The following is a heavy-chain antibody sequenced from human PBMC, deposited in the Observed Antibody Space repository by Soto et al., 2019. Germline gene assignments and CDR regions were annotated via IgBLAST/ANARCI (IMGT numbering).Heavy chain of an antibody. J-gene: IGHJ6*03. CDR2: IYYSGST. V-gene: IGHV4-39*01. CDR1: GGSISSSSYY. Sequence: QLQLQESGPGLVKPSETLSLTCTVSGGSISSSSYYWGWIRQPPGKGLEWIGSIYYSGSTYYNPSLKSRVPISVDTSKNQFSLKLSSVTAADTAVYYCATTLGYDYIWGSYRYYMDVWGKGTTVTVSS. CDR3: ATTLGYDYIWGSYRYYMDV. D-gene: IGHD3-16*02.